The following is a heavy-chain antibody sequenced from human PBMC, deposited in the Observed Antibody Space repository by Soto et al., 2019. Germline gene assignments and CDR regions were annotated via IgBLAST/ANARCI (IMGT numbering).Heavy chain of an antibody. Sequence: SETLSLTCAAYGGSFSGYYWSWIRQPPGKGLEWIGEINHSGSTNYNPSLKSRVTISVDTSKTQFSLKLSSVTAADTAVYYWASAGDYDGSGAYYHDGMDVWGQGTTVTVSS. CDR3: ASAGDYDGSGAYYHDGMDV. D-gene: IGHD3-10*01. J-gene: IGHJ6*02. V-gene: IGHV4-34*01. CDR2: INHSGST. CDR1: GGSFSGYY.